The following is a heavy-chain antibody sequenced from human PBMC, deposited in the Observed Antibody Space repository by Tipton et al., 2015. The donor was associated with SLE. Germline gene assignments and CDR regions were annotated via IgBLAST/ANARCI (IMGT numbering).Heavy chain of an antibody. V-gene: IGHV4-59*08. CDR2: IYYSGST. Sequence: TLSLTCTVSNGSVSSYYWSWIRQPPGKRLEWIGYIYYSGSTNYNPSLNGRVRILIDTSRNQFSLKVASMTAADTAVYYCARHVCFGGTCDYSGHPYYFDQWGQGTLVTVSS. J-gene: IGHJ4*02. CDR1: NGSVSSYY. D-gene: IGHD5-12*01. CDR3: ARHVCFGGTCDYSGHPYYFDQ.